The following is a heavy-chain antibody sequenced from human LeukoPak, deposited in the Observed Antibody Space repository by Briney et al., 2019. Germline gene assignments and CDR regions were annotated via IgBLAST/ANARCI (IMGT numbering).Heavy chain of an antibody. CDR2: ILASGST. V-gene: IGHV4-4*07. CDR1: GASVSRNY. D-gene: IGHD2/OR15-2a*01. J-gene: IGHJ4*02. CDR3: ARDRIANY. Sequence: KTSETLSLTCNVSGASVSRNYWNWIRQSAGTGLEWIGRILASGSTNYNPSLKSRVTISVDTSKNQFSLKLSSVTAADTAVYYCARDRIANYWGQGTLVTVSS.